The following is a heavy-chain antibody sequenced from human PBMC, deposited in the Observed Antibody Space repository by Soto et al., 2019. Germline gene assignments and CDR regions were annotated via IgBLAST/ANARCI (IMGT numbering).Heavy chain of an antibody. D-gene: IGHD6-13*01. V-gene: IGHV3-74*01. Sequence: GGSLRLSCAASGFTITGAWINWVRQAPGMGLVWVSRINADGKTTTYADSVKGRFTISRDNAKNTLYLQMNSLSAEDTAVYYCARTQGTTWSYSWFDSWGQGTLVTVSS. CDR1: GFTITGAW. CDR3: ARTQGTTWSYSWFDS. J-gene: IGHJ5*01. CDR2: INADGKTT.